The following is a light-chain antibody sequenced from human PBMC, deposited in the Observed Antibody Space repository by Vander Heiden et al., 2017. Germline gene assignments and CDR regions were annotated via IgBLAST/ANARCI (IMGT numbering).Light chain of an antibody. CDR3: QQYYSTPVT. CDR1: QCVLYSSNNKNY. J-gene: IGKJ4*01. CDR2: WAS. V-gene: IGKV4-1*01. Sequence: DMVMTQSPDSLAVFLGEMATIDCKSSQCVLYSSNNKNYLAWYQQKPGQPPKLLIYWASTRESGIPDRFSGSGSGTDFTLTISSLQAEDVAVYYCQQYYSTPVTFGGGTKVEIK.